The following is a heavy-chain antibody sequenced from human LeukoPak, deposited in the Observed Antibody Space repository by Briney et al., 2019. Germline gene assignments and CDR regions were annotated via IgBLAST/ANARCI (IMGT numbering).Heavy chain of an antibody. CDR2: FSSSGTT. V-gene: IGHV4-4*07. J-gene: IGHJ3*02. CDR3: TKSDGYGLIRI. Sequence: SETLSLTCSVSGDSISYFYWSWIRQAAGKGLEWIGRFSSSGTTDYNASLKSRVTMSVDTSKDQLSLKVISVTAADTAAYYCTKSDGYGLIRICGRGTMVTVSS. D-gene: IGHD3-10*01. CDR1: GDSISYFY.